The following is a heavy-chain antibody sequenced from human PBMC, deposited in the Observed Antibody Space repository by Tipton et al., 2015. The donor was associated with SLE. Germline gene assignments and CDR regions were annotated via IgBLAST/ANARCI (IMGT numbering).Heavy chain of an antibody. D-gene: IGHD4-11*01. Sequence: LRLSCTVSGGSISSHYWSWIRQPPGKGLEWIGEINHSGSTNYNPSIKSRVTISVDTSKNQFSLKLSSVTAADTAVYYCARTPSLQDWGQGTLVTVSS. CDR2: INHSGST. CDR1: GGSISSHY. V-gene: IGHV4-34*01. J-gene: IGHJ4*02. CDR3: ARTPSLQD.